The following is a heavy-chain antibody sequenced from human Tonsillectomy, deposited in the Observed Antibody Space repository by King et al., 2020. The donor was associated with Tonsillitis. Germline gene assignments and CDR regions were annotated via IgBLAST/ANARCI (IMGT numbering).Heavy chain of an antibody. D-gene: IGHD1-14*01. CDR1: GFTFSGSA. CDR3: TGTTGGAFDI. V-gene: IGHV3-73*01. Sequence: QLVQSGGGLVQPGGSLKLSCAASGFTFSGSAMHWVRQASGKGLEWVGRIRSKANSYATAYGASGKGRFTISRDDSKNTAYLQMNSLKTEDTAVYYCTGTTGGAFDIWGQGTMVTVSS. J-gene: IGHJ3*02. CDR2: IRSKANSYAT.